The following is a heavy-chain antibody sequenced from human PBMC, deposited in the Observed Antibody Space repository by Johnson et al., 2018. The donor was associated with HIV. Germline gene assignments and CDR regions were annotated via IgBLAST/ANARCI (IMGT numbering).Heavy chain of an antibody. CDR2: IRYDGSNK. J-gene: IGHJ3*02. CDR3: ACGYTYGHDAFDI. D-gene: IGHD5-18*01. CDR1: GFTFSSYG. Sequence: VQLVESGGGVVQPGGSLRLSCAASGFTFSSYGMHWVRQAQGKGLEWVAFIRYDGSNKYYGDAVKGRFTISRDNSKNTLYLQLNSLRAEDTAVYYCACGYTYGHDAFDIWGQGTMVTVSS. V-gene: IGHV3-30*02.